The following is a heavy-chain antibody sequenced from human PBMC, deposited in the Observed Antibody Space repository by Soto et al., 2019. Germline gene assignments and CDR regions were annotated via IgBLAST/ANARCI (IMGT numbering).Heavy chain of an antibody. CDR2: IIPIFGTA. CDR1: GGTFSSYA. Sequence: GASVKVSCKASGGTFSSYAISWVRQAPGQGLEWMGGIIPIFGTANYAQKFQGRVTITADESTSTAYMELSSLRSEDTAVYYSARDFTDRYYYYGMDVWGQGTTVTVS. CDR3: ARDFTDRYYYYGMDV. V-gene: IGHV1-69*13. J-gene: IGHJ6*02.